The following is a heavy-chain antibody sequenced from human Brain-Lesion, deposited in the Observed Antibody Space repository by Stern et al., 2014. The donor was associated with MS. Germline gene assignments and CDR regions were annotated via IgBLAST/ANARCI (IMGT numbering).Heavy chain of an antibody. CDR2: INPNTGGT. Sequence: VQLVESGAEVKKPGASVKVSCKTSGYIFTGYYIHWVRQAPGQGLEWMARINPNTGGTNYAQKFQGRVTMSRDTSISTAYVELSSLTSDDTAVYYCARDQRGITIFGVVTDYYYLGMDVWGQGTTVTVSS. CDR1: GYIFTGYY. J-gene: IGHJ6*02. D-gene: IGHD3-3*01. CDR3: ARDQRGITIFGVVTDYYYLGMDV. V-gene: IGHV1-2*02.